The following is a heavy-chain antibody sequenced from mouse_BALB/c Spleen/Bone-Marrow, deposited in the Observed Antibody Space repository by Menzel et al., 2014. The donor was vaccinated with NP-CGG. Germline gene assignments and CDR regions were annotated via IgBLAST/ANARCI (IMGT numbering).Heavy chain of an antibody. CDR3: RCYDYTMHY. V-gene: IGHV1S22*01. CDR1: GYTFTSYW. D-gene: IGHD1-1*01. Sequence: LKESGSELVRPGASVRLSCKASGYTFTSYWIHWVKQRPGQGPEWIGNIYPGSGSINYDEKFKSKATLTVDTSSSTAYMQLSSLTSEDSAVYYCRCYDYTMHYRPQGTSVPFSS. J-gene: IGHJ4*01. CDR2: IYPGSGSI.